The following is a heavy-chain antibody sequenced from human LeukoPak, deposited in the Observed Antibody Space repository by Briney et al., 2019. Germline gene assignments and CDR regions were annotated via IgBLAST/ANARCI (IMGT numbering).Heavy chain of an antibody. V-gene: IGHV4-34*01. CDR1: GASFSGYY. J-gene: IGHJ3*02. Sequence: PSETLSLTCAVYGASFSGYYWNWIRQPPGKGLEWIGEISHSGSTKYNPSLESRVTISVDTSKNQFSLKLSSVTAADTAVYYCASTSPIDAFDIWGQGTMVTVSS. CDR2: ISHSGST. D-gene: IGHD1-26*01. CDR3: ASTSPIDAFDI.